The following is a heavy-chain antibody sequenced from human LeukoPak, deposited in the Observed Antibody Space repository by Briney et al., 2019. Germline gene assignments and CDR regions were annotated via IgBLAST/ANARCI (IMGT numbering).Heavy chain of an antibody. Sequence: GGSLRLSCAAPGFTFSSYWMSWVRQAPGKGLEWVANIKQDGSEKYYVDSVKGRFTISRDNAKNSLYLQMNSLRAEDTAVYYCARVYSSSWYLEWGAFDIWGQGTVVTVSS. D-gene: IGHD6-13*01. CDR1: GFTFSSYW. CDR2: IKQDGSEK. CDR3: ARVYSSSWYLEWGAFDI. V-gene: IGHV3-7*01. J-gene: IGHJ3*02.